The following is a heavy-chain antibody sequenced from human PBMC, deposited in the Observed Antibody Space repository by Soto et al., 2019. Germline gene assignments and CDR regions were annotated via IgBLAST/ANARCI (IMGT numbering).Heavy chain of an antibody. CDR3: ARANYYDPSSYFDY. J-gene: IGHJ4*02. CDR2: IYYSGST. V-gene: IGHV4-59*01. CDR1: GGSISSYY. Sequence: SETLSLTCTVSGGSISSYYWSWIRQPPGKGLEWIGYIYYSGSTNYNPSLKSRVTISVDTSKNQFSLKLSSVTAADTAVYYCARANYYDPSSYFDYWGQGTLVTVSS. D-gene: IGHD3-22*01.